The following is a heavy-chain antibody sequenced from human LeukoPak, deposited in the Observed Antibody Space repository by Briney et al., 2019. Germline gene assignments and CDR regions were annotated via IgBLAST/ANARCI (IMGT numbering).Heavy chain of an antibody. J-gene: IGHJ4*02. CDR3: ARDRYCSSTSCYKPNRLLDY. Sequence: ASVKVSCKASGYAFTDYYMHWVRQAPGQGLEWMGWFKPSNGDTNYAQKFRGRVTMTRDTSIRTAYMGLNRLTSDDTAVYYCARDRYCSSTSCYKPNRLLDYWGQGTLVTVSS. V-gene: IGHV1-2*02. CDR1: GYAFTDYY. CDR2: FKPSNGDT. D-gene: IGHD2-2*02.